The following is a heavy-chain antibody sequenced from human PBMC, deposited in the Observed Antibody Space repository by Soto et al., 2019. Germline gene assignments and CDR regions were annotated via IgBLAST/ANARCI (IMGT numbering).Heavy chain of an antibody. CDR3: ARDPDSEAPAGYFLH. Sequence: ASETLSLTCAVSGASISSSNWWSWVRQPPGKGLEWIGEIFHSGSTNYNPSLKSRVAISVDKSKNQFSLKLSSVTAADTAVYYYARDPDSEAPAGYFLHWGQGTLVTVSS. D-gene: IGHD3-22*01. CDR1: GASISSSNW. J-gene: IGHJ1*01. CDR2: IFHSGST. V-gene: IGHV4-4*02.